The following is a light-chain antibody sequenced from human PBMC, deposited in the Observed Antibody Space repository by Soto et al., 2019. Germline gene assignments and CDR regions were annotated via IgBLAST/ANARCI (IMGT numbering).Light chain of an antibody. V-gene: IGKV3-15*01. CDR3: QQYSDWPPVT. Sequence: EIVMTQSPATLSVSPGERATLSCRASQSVRTKLAWYQQKPGQAPRLLIYGASTRATGIPARFSGSGSGTEFTLTISSLQSEDFVVYYCQQYSDWPPVTFGQGTKLEI. CDR2: GAS. J-gene: IGKJ2*01. CDR1: QSVRTK.